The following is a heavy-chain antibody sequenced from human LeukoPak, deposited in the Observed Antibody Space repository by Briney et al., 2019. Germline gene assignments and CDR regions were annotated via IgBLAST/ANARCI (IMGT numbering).Heavy chain of an antibody. CDR1: GFTFSNSA. V-gene: IGHV1-58*02. Sequence: GASVKVSCKTSGFTFSNSAIQWVRQARGQRLEWIGWIVVGSGKTNYAQRFHERVTISRDTSTSTAYLELRSLRFEDTAVYYCAADDTVTLSWGRGTLVTVSS. CDR2: IVVGSGKT. D-gene: IGHD2/OR15-2a*01. CDR3: AADDTVTLS. J-gene: IGHJ4*02.